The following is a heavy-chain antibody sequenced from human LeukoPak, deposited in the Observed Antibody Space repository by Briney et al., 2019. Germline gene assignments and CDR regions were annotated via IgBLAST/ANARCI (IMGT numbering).Heavy chain of an antibody. CDR3: ARLYYDSSGYYYKY. Sequence: ASVKVSCKASGYTFTSYGISWVRQAPGQGLEWMGRINPNSGGTNYAQEFQGRVTMTRDTSISTAYMELSRLRSDDTAVYYCARLYYDSSGYYYKYWGQGTLVTVSS. CDR1: GYTFTSYG. V-gene: IGHV1-2*06. J-gene: IGHJ4*02. D-gene: IGHD3-22*01. CDR2: INPNSGGT.